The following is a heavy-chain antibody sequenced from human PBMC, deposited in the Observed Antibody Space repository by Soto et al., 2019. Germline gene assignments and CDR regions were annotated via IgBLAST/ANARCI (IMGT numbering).Heavy chain of an antibody. CDR1: GFSLSTSGVG. J-gene: IGHJ3*02. CDR2: IYWDDDK. V-gene: IGHV2-5*02. CDR3: AHITVTTPYRAFDI. Sequence: QITLKESGPPLVKPTQTLTLTCTFSGFSLSTSGVGVGWIRQPPGKALEWLALIYWDDDKRYSPSLKSRLTITKDTSKNQVVLTMTNMDPVDTATYYCAHITVTTPYRAFDIWGQGTMVTVSS. D-gene: IGHD4-17*01.